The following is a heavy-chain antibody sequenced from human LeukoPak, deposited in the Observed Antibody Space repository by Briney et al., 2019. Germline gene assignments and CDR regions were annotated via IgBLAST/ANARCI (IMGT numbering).Heavy chain of an antibody. J-gene: IGHJ4*02. D-gene: IGHD1-20*01. V-gene: IGHV4-34*01. Sequence: PSETLSLTCAVYGGSFSGYYWSWIRQPPGKGLEWIGEINHSGSTNYNPSLKSRVTISVDTSKNQFSLKLSSVTAADTAVYYCASTTGITGSGRDYWGQGTLVIVSS. CDR2: INHSGST. CDR1: GGSFSGYY. CDR3: ASTTGITGSGRDY.